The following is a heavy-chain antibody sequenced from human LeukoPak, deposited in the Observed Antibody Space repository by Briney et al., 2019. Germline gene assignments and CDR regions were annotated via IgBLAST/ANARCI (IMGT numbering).Heavy chain of an antibody. CDR3: ARGGRITIFGVVITVPKGMDV. V-gene: IGHV4-34*01. D-gene: IGHD3-3*01. Sequence: PSETLSLTCAVYGGSFSGYYWSWIRQRPGKGLEWIWEINHSGSTNYNPSLKSRVTISVDTSKNQFSLKLSSVTAADTAVYYCARGGRITIFGVVITVPKGMDVWGQGTTVTVSS. J-gene: IGHJ6*02. CDR1: GGSFSGYY. CDR2: INHSGST.